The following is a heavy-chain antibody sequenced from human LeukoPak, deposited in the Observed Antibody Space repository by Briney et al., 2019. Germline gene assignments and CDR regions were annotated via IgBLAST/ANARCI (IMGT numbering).Heavy chain of an antibody. V-gene: IGHV4-59*01. Sequence: PSETLSLTCTVSGGSISSYYWSWIRQPPGKGLEWIGYIYCSGSTNYNPSLKSRVTISVDTSKNQFSLKLSSVTAADTAVYYCARGLMTTVVRSWYFDLWGRGTLVTVSS. CDR1: GGSISSYY. J-gene: IGHJ2*01. CDR2: IYCSGST. D-gene: IGHD4-17*01. CDR3: ARGLMTTVVRSWYFDL.